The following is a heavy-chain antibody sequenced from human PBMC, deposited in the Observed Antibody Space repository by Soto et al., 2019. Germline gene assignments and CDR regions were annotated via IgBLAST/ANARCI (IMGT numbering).Heavy chain of an antibody. CDR2: IKSKTDGGTT. CDR1: GFTFSNAW. CDR3: TTDSRYYDNSGYPSYAFDI. V-gene: IGHV3-15*01. J-gene: IGHJ3*02. Sequence: EVQLVESGGGLVKPGGSLRLSCAGSGFTFSNAWMSWVRQAPGKGLEWVGRIKSKTDGGTTDYAAPVKGRFTISRDDSKNTLYLQMNSLKTEDTAVYYCTTDSRYYDNSGYPSYAFDIWGQGTMVTVSS. D-gene: IGHD3-22*01.